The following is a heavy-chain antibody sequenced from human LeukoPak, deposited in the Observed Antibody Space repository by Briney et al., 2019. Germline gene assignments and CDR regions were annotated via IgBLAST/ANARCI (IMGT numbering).Heavy chain of an antibody. CDR3: ARDIAAAGTGDY. CDR2: ISSSSSYI. D-gene: IGHD6-13*01. J-gene: IGHJ4*02. CDR1: GFTFSSYS. Sequence: GGSLRLSCAASGFTFSSYSMNWVRQAPGKGLEWVSYISSSSSYIYYADSVKGRFTISRDNAKNSLYLQMNSLRAEDTAVYYCARDIAAAGTGDYWGQGTLVTVSS. V-gene: IGHV3-21*01.